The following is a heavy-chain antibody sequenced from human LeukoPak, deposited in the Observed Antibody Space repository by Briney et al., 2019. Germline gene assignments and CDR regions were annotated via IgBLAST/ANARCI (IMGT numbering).Heavy chain of an antibody. D-gene: IGHD3-3*01. CDR2: IYHSGST. CDR1: GGSISSGGYY. J-gene: IGHJ4*02. Sequence: SETLSLTCTVSGGSISSGGYYWSWIRQPPGKGLEWIGYIYHSGSTYYNPSLKSRVTISVDRSKNQFSLKLSSVTAADTAVYYCARGWITIFGVDQYYFDYWGQGTLVTVSS. V-gene: IGHV4-30-2*01. CDR3: ARGWITIFGVDQYYFDY.